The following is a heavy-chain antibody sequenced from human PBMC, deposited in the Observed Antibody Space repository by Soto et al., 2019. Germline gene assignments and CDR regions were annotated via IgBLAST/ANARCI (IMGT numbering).Heavy chain of an antibody. D-gene: IGHD6-19*01. CDR3: TRTTWLDYAFDV. J-gene: IGHJ3*01. V-gene: IGHV6-1*01. Sequence: SQTLSLTCAISGDSVSRDSAAWNWIRQSPSRGLEWLGRTYYRSKWYNDYVGSVKSRITINPDTSKNQFSLQLNSLTPEDTAVYYCTRTTWLDYAFDVWGQGTMVTVSS. CDR1: GDSVSRDSAA. CDR2: TYYRSKWYN.